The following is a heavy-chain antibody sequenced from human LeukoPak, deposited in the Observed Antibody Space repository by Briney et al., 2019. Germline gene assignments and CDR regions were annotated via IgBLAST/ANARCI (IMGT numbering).Heavy chain of an antibody. Sequence: PGGSLRLSCAASEFTFSNDAMSWVRQAPGKGLEWVSAINGSGGGKYYADSVKGRFTISRDNSKNMLYLEMNSLRAEDTAVYCCARDLPARGYGMDVWGQGTTVTVSS. CDR2: INGSGGGK. V-gene: IGHV3-23*01. CDR1: EFTFSNDA. CDR3: ARDLPARGYGMDV. J-gene: IGHJ6*02.